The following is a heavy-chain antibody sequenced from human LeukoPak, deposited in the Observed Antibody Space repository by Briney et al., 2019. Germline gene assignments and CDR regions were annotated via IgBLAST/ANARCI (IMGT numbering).Heavy chain of an antibody. CDR1: GGSINSDDYY. J-gene: IGHJ5*02. CDR2: IHIDGRT. CDR3: VRSFHLPENWFDP. V-gene: IGHV4-61*02. D-gene: IGHD2/OR15-2a*01. Sequence: PSETLSLTCTVSGGSINSDDYYWTWIRQPAGRGLEWIGRIHIDGRTNYNPSLKSRLSFSLDASKNVLSLKMTSVTATDTAVYYCVRSFHLPENWFDPWGQGTLVTVSS.